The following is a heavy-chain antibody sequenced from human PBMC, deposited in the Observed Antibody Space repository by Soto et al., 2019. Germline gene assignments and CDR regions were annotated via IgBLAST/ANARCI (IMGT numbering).Heavy chain of an antibody. V-gene: IGHV3-7*04. CDR1: GFTLSGYW. J-gene: IGHJ4*02. CDR2: VKQDGSNK. D-gene: IGHD7-27*01. Sequence: EVQLVESGGGLVQPGGSLRLTCAASGFTLSGYWMSWVRQAPGKGLEWVANVKQDGSNKYYVDSVKGRFTISRDNAKNLLYFHRHSLRGEETAVYSWAGGWGNFDQWGQGTLVTVSS. CDR3: AGGWGNFDQ.